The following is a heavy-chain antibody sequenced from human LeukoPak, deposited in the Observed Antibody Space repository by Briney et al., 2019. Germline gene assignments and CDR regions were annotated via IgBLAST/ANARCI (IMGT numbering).Heavy chain of an antibody. CDR1: GGSFSDGTYY. D-gene: IGHD3-10*01. J-gene: IGHJ4*02. CDR2: IFYGGTTGTP. CDR3: ARRRAVWFGGTPTYYFDY. V-gene: IGHV4-39*01. Sequence: SETLSLTCTVSGGSFSDGTYYWAWIRQPPGKTLEWIGNIFYGGTTGTPYYSPSLKIPVTISLDTSKSQFSLQLSSLTAAHTAIYYCARRRAVWFGGTPTYYFDYWGQGSLVAVSS.